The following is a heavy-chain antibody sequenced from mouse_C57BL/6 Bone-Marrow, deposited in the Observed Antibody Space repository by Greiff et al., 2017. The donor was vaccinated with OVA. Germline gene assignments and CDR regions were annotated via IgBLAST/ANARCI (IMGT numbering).Heavy chain of an antibody. V-gene: IGHV5-16*01. J-gene: IGHJ1*03. Sequence: EVKLVESEGGLVQPGSSMKLSCTASGFTFSDYYMAWVRQVPEKGLEWVANINYDGSSTYYLDSLKSRFIISRDNAKNNLYLQMSSLKSEDTATCYCARGGWDWYFDVWGTGTTVTVSS. CDR1: GFTFSDYY. D-gene: IGHD3-3*01. CDR2: INYDGSST. CDR3: ARGGWDWYFDV.